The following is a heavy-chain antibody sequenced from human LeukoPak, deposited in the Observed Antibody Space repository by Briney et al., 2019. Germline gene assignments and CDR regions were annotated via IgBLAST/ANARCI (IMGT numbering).Heavy chain of an antibody. Sequence: PETLSLTCTVSGGSISSYYWSWIRQPPGKGLEWIGYIYYSGSTNYNPSLKSRVTISVDTSKNQFSLKLSSVTAADTAVYYCARLGNLGYCSSTSCYTIDIWGQGTMVIVSS. CDR3: ARLGNLGYCSSTSCYTIDI. D-gene: IGHD2-2*02. CDR2: IYYSGST. CDR1: GGSISSYY. V-gene: IGHV4-59*12. J-gene: IGHJ3*02.